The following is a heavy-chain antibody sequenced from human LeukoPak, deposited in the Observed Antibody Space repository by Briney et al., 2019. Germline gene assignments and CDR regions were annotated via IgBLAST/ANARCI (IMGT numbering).Heavy chain of an antibody. D-gene: IGHD4-17*01. J-gene: IGHJ6*03. CDR3: ARDPMGYGDYVYYYYYMDV. Sequence: PGGSLRLSCAASGFTFSSYAMHWVRQAPGKGLEWVAVISYDGSNKYYADSVKGRFTISRDNSKNTLYLQMNSLRAEDTAVYYCARDPMGYGDYVYYYYYMDVWGKGTTVTVSS. CDR1: GFTFSSYA. CDR2: ISYDGSNK. V-gene: IGHV3-30*04.